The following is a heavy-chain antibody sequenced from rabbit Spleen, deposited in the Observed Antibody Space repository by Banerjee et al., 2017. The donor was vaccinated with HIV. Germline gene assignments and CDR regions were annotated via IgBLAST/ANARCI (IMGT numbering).Heavy chain of an antibody. CDR2: IYAGSSGST. V-gene: IGHV1S45*01. J-gene: IGHJ4*01. CDR1: GFSFSSSDY. Sequence: QEQLVESGGGLVQPEGSLTLTCTASGFSFSSSDYMCWVRQAPGKGLEWIGCIYAGSSGSTYYATWAKGRFTISKTSSTTVTLQMTSLTAADTATYFCARDLTDVIGWNFGWWGPGTLVTVS. CDR3: ARDLTDVIGWNFGW. D-gene: IGHD1-1*01.